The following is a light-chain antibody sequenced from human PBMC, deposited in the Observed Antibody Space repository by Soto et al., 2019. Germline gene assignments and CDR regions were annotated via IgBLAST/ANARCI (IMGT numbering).Light chain of an antibody. CDR3: QQASSFPLT. V-gene: IGKV1-12*01. CDR1: QVIRSW. Sequence: IQMSQSPSSVSAALGDRVTITCRASQVIRSWLAWYQQRPGTAPKLLIYGATTLRSGVPSRFSGSESGTEFTLTITSLQPEDSATYYCQQASSFPLTFGGGTKVDIK. CDR2: GAT. J-gene: IGKJ4*01.